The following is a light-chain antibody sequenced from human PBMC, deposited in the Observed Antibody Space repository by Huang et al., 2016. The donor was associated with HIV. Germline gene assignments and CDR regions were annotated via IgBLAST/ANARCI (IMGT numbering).Light chain of an antibody. Sequence: EIMLTQFPATLSVSPGERATLSCRASQSIGTNLAWYQQKPGLAPRLLIYSASTRATGIPARFSDSGSGTEFTLTISSLQSEDFAVYYCQQGETFGQGTKLEIK. CDR1: QSIGTN. V-gene: IGKV3-15*01. J-gene: IGKJ2*01. CDR2: SAS. CDR3: QQGET.